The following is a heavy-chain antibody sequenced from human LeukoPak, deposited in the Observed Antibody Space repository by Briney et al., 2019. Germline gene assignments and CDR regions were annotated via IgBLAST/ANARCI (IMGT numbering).Heavy chain of an antibody. D-gene: IGHD5-24*01. J-gene: IGHJ1*01. CDR2: ISSTSGMI. V-gene: IGHV3-23*01. CDR1: GFNFGNFD. CDR3: ADEGLRADVTRWFRH. Sequence: GGSLRLSCAASGFNFGNFDMTWVRQAPGRGLEWVASISSTSGMIYYTDSVKGRFTVSRDNSKNTLKLFMNDVRVEDTAVYHCADEGLRADVTRWFRHWGPGTPVTVSS.